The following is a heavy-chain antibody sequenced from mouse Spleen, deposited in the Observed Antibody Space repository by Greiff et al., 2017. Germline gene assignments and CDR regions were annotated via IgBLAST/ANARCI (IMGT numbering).Heavy chain of an antibody. V-gene: IGHV1-82*01. CDR2: IYPGDGDT. Sequence: VQLQQSGPELVKPGASVKISCKASGYAFSSSWMNWVKQRPGKGLEWIGRIYPGDGDTNYNGKFKGKATLTADKSSSTAYMQLSSLTSEDSAVYFCARSGGWPHFGYWGQGTTLTVSS. D-gene: IGHD2-3*01. CDR1: GYAFSSSW. J-gene: IGHJ2*01. CDR3: ARSGGWPHFGY.